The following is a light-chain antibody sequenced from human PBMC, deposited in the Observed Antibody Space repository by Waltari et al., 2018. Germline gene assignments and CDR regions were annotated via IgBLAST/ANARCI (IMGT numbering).Light chain of an antibody. CDR3: SSYTSSSPWV. CDR2: EVS. CDR1: SSDFGGYNY. Sequence: QSALTQPASVSGSPGQSITFSCTGTSSDFGGYNYVSWYQQHPGKAPKLMIYEVSNRPSGVSNRCSGSKSGNTASLTISGLQAEDEADYYCSSYTSSSPWVFGGGTKLTVL. V-gene: IGLV2-14*01. J-gene: IGLJ3*02.